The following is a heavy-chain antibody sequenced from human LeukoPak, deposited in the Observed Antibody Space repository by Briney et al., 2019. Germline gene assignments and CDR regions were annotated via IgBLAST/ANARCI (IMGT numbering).Heavy chain of an antibody. CDR3: ARGGFTTMVRGVIITLDVFDI. CDR2: IYLCGGST. J-gene: IGHJ3*02. D-gene: IGHD3-10*01. Sequence: SVNLSLKWSGYSFTNYYLHWERHRPGQGFELEGIIYLCGGSTTYAQKFQGRVTMTRDTSTSTVYMELSNLRSEDTAVYYCARGGFTTMVRGVIITLDVFDIWGQGTMVTVSS. CDR1: GYSFTNYY. V-gene: IGHV1-46*01.